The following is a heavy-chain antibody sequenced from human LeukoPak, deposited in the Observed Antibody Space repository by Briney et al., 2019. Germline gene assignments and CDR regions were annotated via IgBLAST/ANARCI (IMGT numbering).Heavy chain of an antibody. CDR1: GGSFSGYY. Sequence: PSETLSLTCAVYGGSFSGYYWSWIRQPPGKGLEWIGEINHSGSTNYNPSLKSRVTISVDTSKNQFSLKLSSVTAADTAVYYCARSGDIVLMVYDYNWFDPWGQGTLVTVSS. D-gene: IGHD2-8*01. J-gene: IGHJ5*02. CDR2: INHSGST. V-gene: IGHV4-34*01. CDR3: ARSGDIVLMVYDYNWFDP.